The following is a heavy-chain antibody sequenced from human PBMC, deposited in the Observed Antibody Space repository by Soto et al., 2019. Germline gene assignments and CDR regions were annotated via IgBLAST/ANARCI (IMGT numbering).Heavy chain of an antibody. Sequence: GGSLRLSCAASGFTFSSYAMHWVRQAPGKGLEWVAVISYDGSNKYYADSLKGRFTMSRDNSKNTLYLQMNSLRAEDTAVYYCARDRRVAVAGTQRKYFDYWGQGTLVTVSS. V-gene: IGHV3-30-3*01. CDR3: ARDRRVAVAGTQRKYFDY. D-gene: IGHD6-19*01. CDR2: ISYDGSNK. J-gene: IGHJ4*02. CDR1: GFTFSSYA.